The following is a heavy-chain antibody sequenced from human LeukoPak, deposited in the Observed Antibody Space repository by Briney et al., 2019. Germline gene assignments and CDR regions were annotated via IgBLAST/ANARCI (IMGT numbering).Heavy chain of an antibody. J-gene: IGHJ4*02. D-gene: IGHD5-12*01. CDR2: IYYSGST. V-gene: IGHV4-59*01. Sequence: SETLSLTCTVSIVSISSYYWSWIRQPPGKGLEWIGYIYYSGSTNYNPSLKSRVTISVDTSKNQFSLRLSSVTAADTAVYYCARTGYSGLDYWGQGTLVTVSS. CDR3: ARTGYSGLDY. CDR1: IVSISSYY.